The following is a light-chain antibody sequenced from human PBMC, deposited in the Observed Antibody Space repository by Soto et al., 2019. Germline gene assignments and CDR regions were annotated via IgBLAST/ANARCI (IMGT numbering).Light chain of an antibody. CDR1: RSNIGSNT. CDR3: AAWDDSLHAVV. V-gene: IGLV1-44*01. CDR2: SNN. J-gene: IGLJ2*01. Sequence: QAVVTQAPSASGTPGQRVTISCSGSRSNIGSNTVNWYQQLPGTAPKLLIFSNNQRPSGVPDRFSGSKSGTSASLAISGLQSDDEAEYCCAAWDDSLHAVVFGGGTKVTVL.